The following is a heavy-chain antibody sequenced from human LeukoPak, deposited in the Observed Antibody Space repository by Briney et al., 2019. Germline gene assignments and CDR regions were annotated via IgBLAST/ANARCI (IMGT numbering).Heavy chain of an antibody. V-gene: IGHV3-23*01. J-gene: IGHJ6*02. CDR2: ISGSGGST. CDR1: GFTFSSYA. CDR3: EKGRTWYYHMDV. Sequence: PGGSLTLSCAASGFTFSSYAMSWVRQATGKGLEWVSGISGSGGSTHYADSVKGRFTISRDNSKNTLSLQMNSLRAEDTALYYCEKGRTWYYHMDVWGQGTTVTVSS. D-gene: IGHD2-2*01.